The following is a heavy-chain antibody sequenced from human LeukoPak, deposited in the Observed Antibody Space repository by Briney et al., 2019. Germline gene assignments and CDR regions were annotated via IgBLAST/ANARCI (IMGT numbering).Heavy chain of an antibody. Sequence: SETLSLTCTVSGASMRSETHYWSWLRQHPGKGPEWIAYIYYTAGAYYNPSLASRVTISLDASENQFSLKLSSLTAADTAVYYCARGPSGSDYWGQGTLVIVSS. V-gene: IGHV4-31*03. D-gene: IGHD3-10*01. CDR2: IYYTAGA. CDR1: GASMRSETHY. J-gene: IGHJ4*02. CDR3: ARGPSGSDY.